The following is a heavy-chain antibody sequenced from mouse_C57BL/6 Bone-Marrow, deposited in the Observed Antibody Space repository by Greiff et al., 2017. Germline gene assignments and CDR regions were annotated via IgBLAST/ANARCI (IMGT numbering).Heavy chain of an antibody. V-gene: IGHV1-26*01. D-gene: IGHD1-1*01. CDR3: ARTPLRYYARDY. CDR2: INPNNGGT. CDR1: GYTFTDYY. Sequence: EVQLQQSGPELVKPGASVTISCKASGYTFTDYYMNWVKQSHVKSLEWIGDINPNNGGTSYNQKFKGKATLTVDKSSSTAYMELRSLTSEDSAVYYCARTPLRYYARDYWGQGTSVTVSS. J-gene: IGHJ4*01.